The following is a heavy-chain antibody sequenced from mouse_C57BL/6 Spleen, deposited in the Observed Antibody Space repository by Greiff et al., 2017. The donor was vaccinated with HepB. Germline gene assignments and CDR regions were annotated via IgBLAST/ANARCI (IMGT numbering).Heavy chain of an antibody. D-gene: IGHD2-4*01. Sequence: EVMLVESGGGLVQPGESLKLSCESNEYEFPSHDMSWVRKTPEKRLELVAAINSDGGSTYYPDTMERRFIISRDNTKNTLYLQMSSLRSEDTALYYCARQGGNYDERYFDVWGTGTTVTVSS. CDR3: ARQGGNYDERYFDV. CDR1: EYEFPSHD. V-gene: IGHV5-2*01. J-gene: IGHJ1*03. CDR2: INSDGGST.